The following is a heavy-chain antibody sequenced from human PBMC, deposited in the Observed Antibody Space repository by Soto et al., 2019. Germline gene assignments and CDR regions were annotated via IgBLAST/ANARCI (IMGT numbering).Heavy chain of an antibody. V-gene: IGHV4-4*02. D-gene: IGHD3-9*01. Sequence: QVQLQESGPGLVKPSGTLSLTCAVSGGSISSSNRWSWVRQPPGKGLEWIGEIYHSGSTNYNPSLKSRVTISVDKSKNQFSLKLSSVTAADTAVYYCARGGLRYTAATPYGMDVWGQGTTVTVSS. J-gene: IGHJ6*02. CDR2: IYHSGST. CDR1: GGSISSSNR. CDR3: ARGGLRYTAATPYGMDV.